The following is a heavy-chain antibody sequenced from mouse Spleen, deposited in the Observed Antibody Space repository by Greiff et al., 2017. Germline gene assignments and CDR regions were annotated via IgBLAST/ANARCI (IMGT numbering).Heavy chain of an antibody. D-gene: IGHD1-2*01. CDR1: GYTFTSYW. CDR2: IYPGNSDT. CDR3: TRSVITTASWLAY. V-gene: IGHV1-5*01. J-gene: IGHJ3*01. Sequence: DVKLQESGTVLARPGASVKMSCKTSGYTFTSYWMHRVKQRPGQGLEWIGAIYPGNSDTSYNQKFKGKAKLTAVTSASTAYMELSSLTNEDSAVYYCTRSVITTASWLAYWGQGTLVTVSA.